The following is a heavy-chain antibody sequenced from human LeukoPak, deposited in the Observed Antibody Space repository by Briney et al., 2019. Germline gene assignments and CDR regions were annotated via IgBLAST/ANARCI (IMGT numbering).Heavy chain of an antibody. CDR1: GYTFTSYG. J-gene: IGHJ4*02. CDR3: ARDSPNWRVVVIGDY. CDR2: ISAYNGNT. V-gene: IGHV1-18*01. D-gene: IGHD3-22*01. Sequence: EASVTVSCKASGYTFTSYGISWVRQAPGQGLEWMGWISAYNGNTNYAQKLQGRVTMTTDTSTSTAYMELRSLRSDDTAVYYCARDSPNWRVVVIGDYWGQGTLVTVSS.